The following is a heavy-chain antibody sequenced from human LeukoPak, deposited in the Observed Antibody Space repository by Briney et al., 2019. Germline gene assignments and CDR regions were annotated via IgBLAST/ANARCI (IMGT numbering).Heavy chain of an antibody. J-gene: IGHJ4*02. D-gene: IGHD4-17*01. Sequence: SETLSLTCTVSGGSITTSRHYWGWIRQPPGKGLEWIGSMYYSGTTYYNPSLKSRVTISVDTYKSRFSLRLSSVTAADTAVYYCATPVTTRFYFDSWGQGTLVTVSS. CDR2: MYYSGTT. CDR1: GGSITTSRHY. CDR3: ATPVTTRFYFDS. V-gene: IGHV4-39*01.